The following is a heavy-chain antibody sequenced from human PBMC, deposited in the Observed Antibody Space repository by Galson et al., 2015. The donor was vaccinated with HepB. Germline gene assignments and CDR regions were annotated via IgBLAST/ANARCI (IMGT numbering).Heavy chain of an antibody. D-gene: IGHD2-21*01. Sequence: SLRLSCAASGLTFSSYAMHWVRQAPGKGLEWVAVISYDGSNKYFADSVKGRFTISRDNSKNTLYLQMESLRVEDTAVYYCARGDPLRYWGQGTLVTVSS. CDR1: GLTFSSYA. J-gene: IGHJ4*01. V-gene: IGHV3-30*03. CDR2: ISYDGSNK. CDR3: ARGDPLRY.